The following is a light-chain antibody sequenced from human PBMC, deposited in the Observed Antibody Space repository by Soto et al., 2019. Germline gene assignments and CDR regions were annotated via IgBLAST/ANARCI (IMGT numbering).Light chain of an antibody. CDR1: QGISTY. V-gene: IGKV1-27*01. J-gene: IGKJ4*01. CDR3: QKYNSAPPL. CDR2: AAS. Sequence: IQRTQSPSSLSASVGDRVTITCRASQGISTYLAWYQQKPGKVPKLLIYAASTFQSGVPSRFSGSGSGTDFTLTVSSLQPEDVATYYCQKYNSAPPLFGGGTKVEIK.